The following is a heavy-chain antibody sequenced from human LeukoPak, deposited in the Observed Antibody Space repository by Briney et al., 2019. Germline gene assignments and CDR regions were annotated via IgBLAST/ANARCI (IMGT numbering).Heavy chain of an antibody. J-gene: IGHJ4*02. Sequence: GGSLRLSCAASGFTFSSYAMSWVRQAPGKGLEWVPAISGSGGSTYYADSVKGRFTISRDNSKNTLYLQMNSLRAEDTAVYYCAKSPLVYYYDSSGYPQLWGQGTLVTVSS. CDR1: GFTFSSYA. CDR3: AKSPLVYYYDSSGYPQL. D-gene: IGHD3-22*01. CDR2: ISGSGGST. V-gene: IGHV3-23*01.